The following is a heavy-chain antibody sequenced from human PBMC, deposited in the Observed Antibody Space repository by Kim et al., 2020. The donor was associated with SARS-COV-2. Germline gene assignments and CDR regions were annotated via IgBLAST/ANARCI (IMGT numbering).Heavy chain of an antibody. CDR3: ARDRGAAAGVSGFDY. J-gene: IGHJ4*02. D-gene: IGHD6-13*01. Sequence: PSLKSRVTHAEDPSKTQFSLKLSAVTAADTAVYYCARDRGAAAGVSGFDYWGQGTLVTVSS. V-gene: IGHV4-31*02.